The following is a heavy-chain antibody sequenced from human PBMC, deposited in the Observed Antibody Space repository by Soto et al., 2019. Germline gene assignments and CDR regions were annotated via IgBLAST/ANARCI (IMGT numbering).Heavy chain of an antibody. J-gene: IGHJ5*02. D-gene: IGHD3-10*01. CDR2: IYWDDDK. CDR3: AQRLRDYGLGRKRANYFDP. CDR1: GFSLSTTGVG. V-gene: IGHV2-5*02. Sequence: QITLKESGPTLVRPTQTLTLTCTFSGFSLSTTGVGVGWIRQPPGKALEWLALIYWDDDKRYSPSLKSRLTITNDTSKNEVILTMTNMDPVDTATYNCAQRLRDYGLGRKRANYFDPWGQGTLVTVSS.